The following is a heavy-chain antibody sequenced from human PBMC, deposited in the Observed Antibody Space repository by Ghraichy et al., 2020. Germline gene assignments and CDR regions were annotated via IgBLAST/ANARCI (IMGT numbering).Heavy chain of an antibody. CDR1: GFTVSSNY. Sequence: GGSLRLSCAASGFTVSSNYMSWVRQAPGKGLEWVSVIYSGGSTYYADSVKGRFTISRDNSKNTLYLQMNSLRAEDTAVYYCARGTYYDFWSELNYWGQGTLVTVSS. CDR3: ARGTYYDFWSELNY. J-gene: IGHJ4*02. V-gene: IGHV3-53*01. CDR2: IYSGGST. D-gene: IGHD3-3*01.